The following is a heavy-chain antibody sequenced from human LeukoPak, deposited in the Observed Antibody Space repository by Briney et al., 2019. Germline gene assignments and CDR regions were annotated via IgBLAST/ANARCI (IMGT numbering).Heavy chain of an antibody. V-gene: IGHV3-30*02. J-gene: IGHJ4*02. D-gene: IGHD2-15*01. CDR3: AKVLQSCSTGSCSYFDS. Sequence: SGGSLRLSCAASGFTFSSYGMHWVRQAPGKGLEWEAFIRYDGSDKYYVDSVKGRFTISRDNSKNTLYLQMNRLRAEDTAVYYCAKVLQSCSTGSCSYFDSWGRGTLVTVSS. CDR1: GFTFSSYG. CDR2: IRYDGSDK.